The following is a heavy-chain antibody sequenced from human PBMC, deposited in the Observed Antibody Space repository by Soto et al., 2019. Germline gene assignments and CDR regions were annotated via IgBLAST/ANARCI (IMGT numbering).Heavy chain of an antibody. CDR2: ISNSGGTI. V-gene: IGHV3-11*01. Sequence: QLQLVESGGGFVKPGGSLRLSCAASGFTFSDYYMSWIRQAPGKGLEWVSYISNSGGTIYYADSVKGRFTISRDNAKNSLYLQLNSLRAEDTAVYYCATEYCSGGNCFGAFHYWGQGTLVTVSS. D-gene: IGHD2-15*01. CDR1: GFTFSDYY. J-gene: IGHJ4*02. CDR3: ATEYCSGGNCFGAFHY.